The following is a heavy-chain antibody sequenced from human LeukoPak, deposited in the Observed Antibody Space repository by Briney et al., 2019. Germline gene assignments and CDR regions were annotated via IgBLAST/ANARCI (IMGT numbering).Heavy chain of an antibody. Sequence: GGSLRLSCAASGFTVSSNYMSWVRQAPGKGREWVGRIKSKTDGGTTDYAAPVKGRFTISRDDSKNTLYLQMNSLKTENTAVYYCTTDLTIYCSGGSCTTFDPWGQGTLVTVSS. CDR1: GFTVSSNY. CDR3: TTDLTIYCSGGSCTTFDP. CDR2: IKSKTDGGTT. J-gene: IGHJ5*02. V-gene: IGHV3-15*01. D-gene: IGHD2-15*01.